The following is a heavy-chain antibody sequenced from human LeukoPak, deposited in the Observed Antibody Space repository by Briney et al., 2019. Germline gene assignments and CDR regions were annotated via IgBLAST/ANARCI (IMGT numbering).Heavy chain of an antibody. D-gene: IGHD6-19*01. V-gene: IGHV1-3*01. Sequence: ASVTVSCKASGYTFTTYAMHWVRQAPGQRLEWMGWINAGNGNTKYSQKFQARVTMTTDTSTSTAYMELRSLRSDDTAVYYCARDRGYSSGWYRPPDDYWGQGTLVTVSS. CDR3: ARDRGYSSGWYRPPDDY. CDR2: INAGNGNT. J-gene: IGHJ4*02. CDR1: GYTFTTYA.